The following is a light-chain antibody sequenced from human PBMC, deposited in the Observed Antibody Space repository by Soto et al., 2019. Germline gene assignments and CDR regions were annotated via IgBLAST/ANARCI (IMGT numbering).Light chain of an antibody. CDR1: QSVTSSS. V-gene: IGKV3-20*01. J-gene: IGKJ2*01. Sequence: EIVLTQFPGTLSLSPGERATLSCRASQSVTSSSLAWYQQKVGRAPRVLIYGASNRATGIPDRFSGSGSGTDFTLTISRLEPEDFAVYWCQQFGTSPYTFGQGTKVDIK. CDR2: GAS. CDR3: QQFGTSPYT.